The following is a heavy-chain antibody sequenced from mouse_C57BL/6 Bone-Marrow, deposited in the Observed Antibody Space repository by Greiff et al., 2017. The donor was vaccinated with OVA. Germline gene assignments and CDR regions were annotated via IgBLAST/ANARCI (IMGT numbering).Heavy chain of an antibody. J-gene: IGHJ1*03. V-gene: IGHV1-64*01. CDR2: IHPNSGST. CDR3: ATLYYYGTFYWYFDV. Sequence: QVQLQHPGAELVKPGASVKLSCKASGYTFTSYWMHWVKQRPGQGLEWIGMIHPNSGSTNYNEKFKSKATLTVDKSSSTAYMQLSSLTSEDSAVYYCATLYYYGTFYWYFDVWGTGTTVTVSS. D-gene: IGHD1-1*01. CDR1: GYTFTSYW.